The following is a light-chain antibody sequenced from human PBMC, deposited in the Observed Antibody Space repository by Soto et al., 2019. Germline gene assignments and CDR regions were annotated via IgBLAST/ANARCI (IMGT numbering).Light chain of an antibody. CDR3: QQSYSTPRT. Sequence: DIQMTQSPSSLSASVGDRVTITCRASQSISSYLNWYQQKPGKAPKVLIYAASSLQSGVPSRFSGSVSGTDFTLTISSLQPEDFATYYCQQSYSTPRTFGQGTKVDNK. J-gene: IGKJ1*01. CDR2: AAS. V-gene: IGKV1-39*01. CDR1: QSISSY.